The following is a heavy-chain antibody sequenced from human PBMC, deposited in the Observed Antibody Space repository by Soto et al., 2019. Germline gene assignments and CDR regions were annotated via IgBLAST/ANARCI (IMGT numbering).Heavy chain of an antibody. Sequence: GGSLRLSCAASGFTFSSYGMHWVRQAPGRGLEWAAVISYDGSNKYYADSVKGRFTISRDNSKNTLYLQMNSLRAEDTAVYYCAKVINYYDSSGYHQADYWGQGTLVTVSS. D-gene: IGHD3-22*01. CDR3: AKVINYYDSSGYHQADY. V-gene: IGHV3-30*18. CDR2: ISYDGSNK. CDR1: GFTFSSYG. J-gene: IGHJ4*02.